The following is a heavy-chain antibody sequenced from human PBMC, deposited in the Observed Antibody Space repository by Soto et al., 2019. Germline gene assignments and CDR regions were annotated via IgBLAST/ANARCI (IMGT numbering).Heavy chain of an antibody. CDR2: IYPGDSDT. V-gene: IGHV5-51*01. D-gene: IGHD3-3*02. CDR1: GYILTNYL. Sequence: GESLKISFQGSGYILTNYLIGWVRQMPGKGLEWMGIIYPGDSDTRYSPSFQGQVTISADKSISTAYLQWSSLKASDTAMYYCAGLANIFGFDNWGRGNLVTVSS. J-gene: IGHJ4*01. CDR3: AGLANIFGFDN.